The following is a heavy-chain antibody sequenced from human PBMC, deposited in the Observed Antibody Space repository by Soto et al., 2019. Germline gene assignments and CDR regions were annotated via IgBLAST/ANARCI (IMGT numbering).Heavy chain of an antibody. D-gene: IGHD3-16*01. J-gene: IGHJ6*02. Sequence: SETLSLTCTVSGGSISSGGYYWSWIRQHPGKGLEWIGYIYYSASTNYSPSLKSRVTISVDTSKNQFSLNLSSVTAADTAVYYCARHNGPLYVGYYYDMDVWGQGTTVTVSS. V-gene: IGHV4-61*08. CDR1: GGSISSGGYY. CDR2: IYYSAST. CDR3: ARHNGPLYVGYYYDMDV.